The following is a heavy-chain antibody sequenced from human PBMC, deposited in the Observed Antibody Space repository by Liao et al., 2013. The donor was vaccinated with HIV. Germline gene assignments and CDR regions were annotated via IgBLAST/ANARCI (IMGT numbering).Heavy chain of an antibody. CDR1: GGSISGHF. CDR3: ARGTTNYFYYYMDV. CDR2: IYTGGST. V-gene: IGHV4-4*07. Sequence: QVQLQESGPGLVKPSETLSLTCTVSGGSISGHFWTWIRQPAGKGLEWIGRIYTGGSTNYNPSLESRVTMSSDTSKSQFSLRLSSVTAADTAVYYCARGTTNYFYYYMDVWGKGTTVIVS. D-gene: IGHD1-26*01. J-gene: IGHJ6*03.